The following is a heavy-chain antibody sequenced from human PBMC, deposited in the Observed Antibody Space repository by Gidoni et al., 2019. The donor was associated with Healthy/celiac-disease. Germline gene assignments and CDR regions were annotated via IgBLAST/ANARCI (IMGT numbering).Heavy chain of an antibody. CDR3: ARGKLLWFGEPNDY. Sequence: EVQLVEPGGGLFTPGGPLRLSCSASGSSFSSYSMNWVRQAPGKGQEWVSSISSSSSDIYYADSVKGRFTISRDNAKNALDPQMNSLRVGDTAVYYCARGKLLWFGEPNDYWGHVTLVTVSS. D-gene: IGHD3-10*01. J-gene: IGHJ4*01. CDR2: ISSSSSDI. CDR1: GSSFSSYS. V-gene: IGHV3-21*01.